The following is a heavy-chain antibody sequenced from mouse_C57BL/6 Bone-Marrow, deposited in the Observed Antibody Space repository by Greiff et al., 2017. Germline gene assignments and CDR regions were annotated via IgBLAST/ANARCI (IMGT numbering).Heavy chain of an antibody. CDR1: GYTFTSYW. J-gene: IGHJ2*01. CDR2: IDPSDSYT. V-gene: IGHV1-59*01. CDR3: AREGTVVAAEDY. Sequence: VQLQQPGAELVRPGTSVKLSCKASGYTFTSYWMHWVKQRPGQGLEWIGVIDPSDSYTNYNQKFKGKATLTVDTSSSTAYMQLSSLTSEDSAVYYCAREGTVVAAEDYWGQGTTLTVSS. D-gene: IGHD1-1*01.